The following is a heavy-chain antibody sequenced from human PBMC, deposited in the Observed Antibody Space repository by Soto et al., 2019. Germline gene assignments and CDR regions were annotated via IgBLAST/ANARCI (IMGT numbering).Heavy chain of an antibody. D-gene: IGHD6-19*01. CDR1: GFTFSSYA. J-gene: IGHJ4*02. CDR3: AKVSHQQWLAPFDY. V-gene: IGHV3-23*01. CDR2: ISGSGGST. Sequence: VGSLRLSCAASGFTFSSYAMSWVRQAPGKGLEWVSAISGSGGSTYYADSVKGRFTISRDNSKNTLYLQMNSLRAEDTAVYYWAKVSHQQWLAPFDYWAREPWSPSPQ.